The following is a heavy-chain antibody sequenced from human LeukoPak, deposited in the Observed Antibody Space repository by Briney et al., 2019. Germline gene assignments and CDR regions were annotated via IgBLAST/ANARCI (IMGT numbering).Heavy chain of an antibody. CDR3: AKAPSDSSGYYYAVSDY. J-gene: IGHJ4*02. CDR1: GFTFSSYA. Sequence: PGGSLRLSCAASGFTFSSYAMSWVRQAPGKGLEWVSAISGSGGSTYYADSVKGRFTISRDNSKNTLYLQMNSLRAEDTAVYYCAKAPSDSSGYYYAVSDYWGQGTLVTVSS. V-gene: IGHV3-23*01. D-gene: IGHD3-22*01. CDR2: ISGSGGST.